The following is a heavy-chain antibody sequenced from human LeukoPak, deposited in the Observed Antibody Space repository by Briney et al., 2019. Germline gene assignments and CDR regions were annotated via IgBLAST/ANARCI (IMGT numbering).Heavy chain of an antibody. D-gene: IGHD3-22*01. J-gene: IGHJ5*02. V-gene: IGHV4-61*02. CDR2: IYTSGST. Sequence: SETLSLTCTVSGGSISSGSYYWSWIRQPAGKGLEWIGRIYTSGSTNYNPSLKSRVTISVDTSKNQFSLKLSSVTAADTAVYYYARSPATYYYDSSGYSDWFDPWGQGTLVIVSS. CDR1: GGSISSGSYY. CDR3: ARSPATYYYDSSGYSDWFDP.